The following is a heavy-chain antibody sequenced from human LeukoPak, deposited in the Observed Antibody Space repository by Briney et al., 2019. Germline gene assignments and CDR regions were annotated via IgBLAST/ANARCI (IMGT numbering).Heavy chain of an antibody. V-gene: IGHV3-15*01. CDR2: TKSISDGGTM. J-gene: IGHJ4*02. D-gene: IGHD3-10*01. CDR3: SRLWFGEYS. Sequence: GGSLRLPCATSGFTFSNAWMSWVRQAPGQGLEWVGRTKSISDGGTMDYAAPVKGRFTISRDDSKNTLYLQTNSLKIEDTAVYYCSRLWFGEYSWGQGTLVTVSS. CDR1: GFTFSNAW.